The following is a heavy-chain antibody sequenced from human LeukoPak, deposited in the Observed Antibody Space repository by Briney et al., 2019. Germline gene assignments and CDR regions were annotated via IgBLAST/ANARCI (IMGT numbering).Heavy chain of an antibody. V-gene: IGHV7-4-1*02. CDR1: GGTFSSYA. J-gene: IGHJ4*02. D-gene: IGHD3-22*01. Sequence: ASVKVSCKASGGTFSSYAISWVRRAPGQGLEWMGWINTNTGNPTYAQGFTGRFVLSLDTSVSTAYLQISSLKAEDTAVYYCAGEYDSSGYYYWGQGTLVTVSS. CDR3: AGEYDSSGYYY. CDR2: INTNTGNP.